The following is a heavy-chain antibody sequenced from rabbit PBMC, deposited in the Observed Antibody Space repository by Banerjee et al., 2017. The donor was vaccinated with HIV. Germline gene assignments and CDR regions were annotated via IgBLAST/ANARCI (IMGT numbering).Heavy chain of an antibody. CDR2: IGTGSSGST. J-gene: IGHJ3*01. Sequence: QEQLEESGGDLVKPEGSLTLTCTASGFSFSRSYYMCWVRQAPGKGLEWIACIGTGSSGSTYYASWAKGRFTISKTSSTTVTLQMTSLTAADMATYFCARDLADHTGYNYATRLDLWGQGTLVT. CDR3: ARDLADHTGYNYATRLDL. CDR1: GFSFSRSYY. V-gene: IGHV1S45*01. D-gene: IGHD6-1*01.